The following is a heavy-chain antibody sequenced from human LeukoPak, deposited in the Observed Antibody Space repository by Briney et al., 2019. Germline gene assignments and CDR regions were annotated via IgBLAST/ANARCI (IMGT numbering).Heavy chain of an antibody. CDR2: IGWNSGSI. D-gene: IGHD6-19*01. V-gene: IGHV3-9*01. J-gene: IGHJ4*02. CDR3: AKDMSPSIAVAGPGFDY. Sequence: QPGGSLRLSCAASGFTFDDYAMHWVRQAPGKGLEWVSGIGWNSGSIGYADSVKGRFTISRDNAKNSLYLQMNSLRAEDTALYYCAKDMSPSIAVAGPGFDYWGQGTLVTVSS. CDR1: GFTFDDYA.